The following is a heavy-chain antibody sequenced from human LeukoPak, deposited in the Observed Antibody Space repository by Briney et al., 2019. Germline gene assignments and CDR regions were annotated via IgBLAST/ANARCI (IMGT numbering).Heavy chain of an antibody. D-gene: IGHD3-10*01. Sequence: GGSLRLSCAASGFILSSHWKIGLRQAPGKGLEWVANMKQDGGEKYYVDSVKGRFTISRDKTTNSLYLQMDSLRAEDTAVYYTAVAEPVNSYGRLRLHHWGQGTLVTVSS. V-gene: IGHV3-7*01. CDR2: MKQDGGEK. J-gene: IGHJ5*02. CDR1: GFILSSHW. CDR3: AVAEPVNSYGRLRLHH.